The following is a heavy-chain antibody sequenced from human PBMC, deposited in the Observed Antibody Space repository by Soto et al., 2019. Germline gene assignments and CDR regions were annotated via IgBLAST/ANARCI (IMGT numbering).Heavy chain of an antibody. CDR1: GFTFSSYA. V-gene: IGHV3-23*01. CDR2: ISGSGSST. CDR3: AKDAGASCYSAIDD. J-gene: IGHJ4*02. D-gene: IGHD2-15*01. Sequence: GGSLRLSCAASGFTFSSYAMSWVRQAPGKGLEWVSAISGSGSSTYYADSVKGRFTISRDNSRNTLFLQMNSLRAEDTAVYYCAKDAGASCYSAIDDWGQGTLVTVSP.